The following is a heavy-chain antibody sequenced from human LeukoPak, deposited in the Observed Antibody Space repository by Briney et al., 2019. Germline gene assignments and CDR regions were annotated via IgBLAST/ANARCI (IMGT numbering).Heavy chain of an antibody. Sequence: PGGSLRLSCAASGFTFSSYGMHWVRQAPGKGLEWVAVISYDGSNKYYADSVKGRFTISRDNSKNTLYLQMNSLRAEDTAVYYCARGSYDSSGYYYSGYWGQGTLVTVSS. V-gene: IGHV3-30*03. D-gene: IGHD3-22*01. CDR2: ISYDGSNK. CDR3: ARGSYDSSGYYYSGY. J-gene: IGHJ4*02. CDR1: GFTFSSYG.